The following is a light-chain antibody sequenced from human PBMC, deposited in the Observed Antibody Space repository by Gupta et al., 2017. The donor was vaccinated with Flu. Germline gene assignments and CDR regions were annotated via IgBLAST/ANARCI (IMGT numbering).Light chain of an antibody. J-gene: IGLJ3*02. Sequence: SPGKTASITCSGNRLGDKYTSWYRQKPGQSPVLIIYKDSKRPSGISERVSGSNSGSTATLTISGTQAMDEADYYCQAWDNSAWVFGGRTRLTVL. CDR3: QAWDNSAWV. CDR2: KDS. V-gene: IGLV3-1*01. CDR1: RLGDKY.